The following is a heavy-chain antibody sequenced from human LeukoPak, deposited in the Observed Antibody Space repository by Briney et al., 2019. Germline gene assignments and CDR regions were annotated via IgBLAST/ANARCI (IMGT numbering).Heavy chain of an antibody. D-gene: IGHD2-2*01. Sequence: SETLSLTCTVSGGSVSSGSYYWSWIRQPPGKGLEWIGYIYYSGSTNYNPSLKSRVTISVDTSKNQFSLKLSSVTAADTAVYYCARDSCSSTSCYDGDYYYYGMDVWGQGTTVTVSS. V-gene: IGHV4-61*01. CDR1: GGSVSSGSYY. CDR3: ARDSCSSTSCYDGDYYYYGMDV. J-gene: IGHJ6*02. CDR2: IYYSGST.